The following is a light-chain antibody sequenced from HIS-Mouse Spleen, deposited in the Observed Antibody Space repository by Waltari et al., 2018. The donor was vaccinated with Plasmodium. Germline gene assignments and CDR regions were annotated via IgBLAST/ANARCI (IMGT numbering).Light chain of an antibody. CDR1: QGISSA. Sequence: AIQLTQSPSSLSASVGDRVTITCRASQGISSALAWYQQKPGKAPKLLIYDASSSESGVPSRFSGSGSGTDFTLTISSLQPEDFATYYCQQFNSYLTFGGGTKVEIK. J-gene: IGKJ4*01. CDR3: QQFNSYLT. CDR2: DAS. V-gene: IGKV1-13*02.